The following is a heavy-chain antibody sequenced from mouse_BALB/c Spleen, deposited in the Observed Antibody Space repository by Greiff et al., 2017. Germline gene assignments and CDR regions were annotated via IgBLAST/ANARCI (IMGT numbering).Heavy chain of an antibody. CDR3: ARDPHYCGYSYWYFDV. Sequence: DVKLVESGPGLVKPSQSLSLTCSVTGYSITSGYYWNWIRQFPGNKLEWMGYIRYDGSNNYNPYLKNRISITRDTSTNQFFLKLNSVTTEDTATYYCARDPHYCGYSYWYFDVWGAGTTVTVSS. J-gene: IGHJ1*01. CDR2: IRYDGSN. V-gene: IGHV3-6*02. D-gene: IGHD1-2*01. CDR1: GYSITSGYY.